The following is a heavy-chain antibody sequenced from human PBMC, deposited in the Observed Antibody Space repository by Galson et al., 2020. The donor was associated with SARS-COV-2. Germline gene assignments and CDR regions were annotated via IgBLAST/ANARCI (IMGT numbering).Heavy chain of an antibody. V-gene: IGHV1-18*01. CDR2: ISGYNGYT. J-gene: IGHJ6*02. Sequence: ASVKVSCKASGYTFTRYGISWVRQAPGQGLEWMGWISGYNGYTKYAQKFQARVTMTTDRSTTTAYMELRSLRSDDTAVYYCARDSEWLSPDSGSSGYHYYGMDVWGQGTTVTVSS. D-gene: IGHD6-6*01. CDR1: GYTFTRYG. CDR3: ARDSEWLSPDSGSSGYHYYGMDV.